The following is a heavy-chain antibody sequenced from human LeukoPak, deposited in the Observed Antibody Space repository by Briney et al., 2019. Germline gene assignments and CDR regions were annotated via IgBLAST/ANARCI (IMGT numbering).Heavy chain of an antibody. CDR2: IYPGDSDT. V-gene: IGHV5-51*01. CDR1: RDSFTNYW. Sequence: PGESLKISCKGSRDSFTNYWIAWVRQMPGKGLEWMGIIYPGDSDTRYNPSFQGQVTISADKSISTPYLQWSSLKASDTAIYYCARRGSALEYFDPWGQGTLVTVSA. CDR3: ARRGSALEYFDP. D-gene: IGHD6-6*01. J-gene: IGHJ5*02.